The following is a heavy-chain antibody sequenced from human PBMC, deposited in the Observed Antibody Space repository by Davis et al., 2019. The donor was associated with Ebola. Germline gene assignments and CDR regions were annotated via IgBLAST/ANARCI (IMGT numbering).Heavy chain of an antibody. D-gene: IGHD6-13*01. J-gene: IGHJ6*02. Sequence: GESLKISCVGSGFFFSTYAMHWVRQAPGKGLEWLAVTQYDGSDRQYAASVKGRFTISRDNSKNTLYLHMDSLRPEDTAVYYCARLRISAAGPHYFYGMDVWGQGTTVSVSS. CDR2: TQYDGSDR. CDR3: ARLRISAAGPHYFYGMDV. V-gene: IGHV3-30*04. CDR1: GFFFSTYA.